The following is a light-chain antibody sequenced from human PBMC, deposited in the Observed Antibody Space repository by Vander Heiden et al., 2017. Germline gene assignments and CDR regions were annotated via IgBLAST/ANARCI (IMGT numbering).Light chain of an antibody. Sequence: QSALTQPRSGSGSPGQSVTTSCTGTSSDVGGYNYVSWYQQHPGKAPKLMIYDVSKRPSGVPDRFSGSKSGNTASLTISGLQAEDEADYYCCSYAGSYTYVFATGTKVTVL. CDR3: CSYAGSYTYV. CDR1: SSDVGGYNY. CDR2: DVS. J-gene: IGLJ1*01. V-gene: IGLV2-11*01.